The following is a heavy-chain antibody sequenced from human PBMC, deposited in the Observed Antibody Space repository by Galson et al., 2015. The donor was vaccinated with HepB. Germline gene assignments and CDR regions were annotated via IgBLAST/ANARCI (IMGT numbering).Heavy chain of an antibody. V-gene: IGHV2-5*01. CDR1: GFSLDTSGVA. CDR3: VHSRKMGMNFEN. CDR2: IYWNDDK. J-gene: IGHJ4*02. D-gene: IGHD5-24*01. Sequence: ALVKPTQTLTLTCTFSGFSLDTSGVAVAWIRQPPGKALEWLALIYWNDDKRYSPSLKSRLTITKDTSKNQVVLTMTNLDPVDTGTYYCVHSRKMGMNFENWGQGILVAVSS.